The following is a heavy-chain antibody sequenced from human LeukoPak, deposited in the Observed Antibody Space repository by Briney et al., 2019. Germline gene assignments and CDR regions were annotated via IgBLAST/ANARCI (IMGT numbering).Heavy chain of an antibody. J-gene: IGHJ4*02. Sequence: PGGSLRLSCAASGFTFSSYGMHWVRQAPGKGLEWVAVISYDGSNKYYADPVKGRFTISRDNSKNTLYLQMNSLRAEDTAVYYCAKDSGGLFDYWGQGTLVTVSS. CDR3: AKDSGGLFDY. CDR2: ISYDGSNK. CDR1: GFTFSSYG. V-gene: IGHV3-30*18. D-gene: IGHD6-19*01.